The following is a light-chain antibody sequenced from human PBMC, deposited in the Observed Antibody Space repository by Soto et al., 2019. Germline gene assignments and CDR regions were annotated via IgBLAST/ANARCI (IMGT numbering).Light chain of an antibody. CDR3: QKYNSAPRT. Sequence: DIQMTQSPSSLSASVGDRVTITCRARQGISNYLAWYQQKPGKVPKLLIYAASTLQSGVPSRFSGSGSGKHLTLTISSLQPEDGATYYCQKYNSAPRTFGQGTKVEI. CDR1: QGISNY. J-gene: IGKJ1*01. CDR2: AAS. V-gene: IGKV1-27*01.